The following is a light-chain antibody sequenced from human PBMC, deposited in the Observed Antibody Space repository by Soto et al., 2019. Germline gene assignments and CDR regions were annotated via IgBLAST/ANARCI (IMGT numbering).Light chain of an antibody. CDR2: DAS. J-gene: IGKJ3*01. V-gene: IGKV3-11*01. Sequence: EIVLTQSPDTLSLSPGETATLFCRASQSVNNYVAWYQQQRPGQPPRLLIYDASKRASGIPDRFSGGGSGTDFTLTISGLEPEDSALYYCQQRSNWMFTFGPGTKVAIK. CDR3: QQRSNWMFT. CDR1: QSVNNY.